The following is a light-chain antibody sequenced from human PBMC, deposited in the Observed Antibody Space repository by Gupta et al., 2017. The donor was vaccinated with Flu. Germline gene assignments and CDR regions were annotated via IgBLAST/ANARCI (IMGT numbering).Light chain of an antibody. CDR1: QSVRDF. V-gene: IGKV1-39*01. Sequence: DIQMTQSPSSLSAFVGDRVTITCRTSQSVRDFLNWYQQKPGEAPKLLIYYASSLQSGVPSRFSGSGYGTDFTLTITKLQPDDSATYYCQQSYNSLYIFGQGTKLEIK. CDR2: YAS. CDR3: QQSYNSLYI. J-gene: IGKJ2*01.